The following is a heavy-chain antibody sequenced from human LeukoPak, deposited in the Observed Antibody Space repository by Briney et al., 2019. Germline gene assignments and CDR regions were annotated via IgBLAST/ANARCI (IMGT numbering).Heavy chain of an antibody. CDR1: GGSFSGYY. D-gene: IGHD3-3*01. Sequence: PSETLSLTCAVYGGSFSGYYWSWIGQPPGKGLEWIEEINHSGSTNYNPSLKSRVTISVDTSKNQFSLKLSSVTAADTAVYYCARGGPITIFGVVIPHYFDYWGQGTLVTVSS. CDR2: INHSGST. V-gene: IGHV4-34*01. CDR3: ARGGPITIFGVVIPHYFDY. J-gene: IGHJ4*02.